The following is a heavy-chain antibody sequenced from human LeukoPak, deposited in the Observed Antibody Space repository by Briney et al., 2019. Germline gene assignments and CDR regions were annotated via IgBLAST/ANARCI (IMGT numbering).Heavy chain of an antibody. Sequence: GRXLRLSCTDSGFTFDDYAMHWVRQAPGKGLEWVSGISRNSGYVVYADSVKGRFTISRDNAKNSLYLQMNSLRAEDRALYFCARGIAMTGPFDYWGQGTLVPVSS. CDR1: GFTFDDYA. CDR3: ARGIAMTGPFDY. CDR2: ISRNSGYV. D-gene: IGHD6-19*01. V-gene: IGHV3-9*01. J-gene: IGHJ4*02.